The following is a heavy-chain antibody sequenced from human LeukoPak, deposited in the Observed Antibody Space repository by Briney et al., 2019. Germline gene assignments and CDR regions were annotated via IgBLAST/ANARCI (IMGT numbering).Heavy chain of an antibody. J-gene: IGHJ4*02. D-gene: IGHD2/OR15-2a*01. V-gene: IGHV3-48*03. Sequence: GGSLRLSCAASGFPFSSYEMNWVRQAPGKGLEWVSYIDISGSTIYYADSVKGRFTISRDNAKTSLYLQMNILRVEDTAVYYCARDSFRWGQGTLVTVSA. CDR1: GFPFSSYE. CDR3: ARDSFR. CDR2: IDISGSTI.